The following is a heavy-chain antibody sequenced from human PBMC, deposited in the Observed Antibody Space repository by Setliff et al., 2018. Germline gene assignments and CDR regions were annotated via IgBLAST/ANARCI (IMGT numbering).Heavy chain of an antibody. CDR3: ARVATRDGYGDQYYFDY. Sequence: ASVKVSCKASGYTFTSYAMNWVRQAPGQGLEWMGWINTNTGNPTYAQGFTGRFVFSLDASVSTAYLQISSLKAEDTAVYYCARVATRDGYGDQYYFDYWGQGTLVTVSS. CDR1: GYTFTSYA. V-gene: IGHV7-4-1*02. D-gene: IGHD4-17*01. J-gene: IGHJ4*02. CDR2: INTNTGNP.